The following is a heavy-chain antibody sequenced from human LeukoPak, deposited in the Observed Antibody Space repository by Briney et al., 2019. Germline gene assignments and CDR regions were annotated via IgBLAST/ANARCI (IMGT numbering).Heavy chain of an antibody. CDR3: ARGSIVVVPAAIYYYYYGMDV. Sequence: ASVKVSCKASGYTFTSYGISWVRQAPGQGLEWMGWISAHNGNTNYAQKLQGRVTMTTDTSTSTAYMELRSLRSDDTAVYYCARGSIVVVPAAIYYYYYGMDVWGQGTTVTVSS. CDR2: ISAHNGNT. D-gene: IGHD2-2*02. J-gene: IGHJ6*02. CDR1: GYTFTSYG. V-gene: IGHV1-18*01.